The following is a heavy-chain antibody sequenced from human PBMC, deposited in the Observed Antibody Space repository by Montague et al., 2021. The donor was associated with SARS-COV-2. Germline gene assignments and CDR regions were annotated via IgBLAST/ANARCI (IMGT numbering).Heavy chain of an antibody. CDR1: AATINPAVFY. CDR2: GYHDGLP. J-gene: IGHJ4*03. V-gene: IGHV4-39*01. Sequence: SETLSLTCIVYAATINPAVFYRAWIPQPPSKPTAGLGCGYHDGLPYQNPFLKSRVIMPIDTSQNQFYLRLSSVTAADTAIYYCARHAHRAGALTRLGVPVRGPGGFRHWGHATLVTVSS. D-gene: IGHD1-26*01. CDR3: ARHAHRAGALTRLGVPVRGPGGFRH.